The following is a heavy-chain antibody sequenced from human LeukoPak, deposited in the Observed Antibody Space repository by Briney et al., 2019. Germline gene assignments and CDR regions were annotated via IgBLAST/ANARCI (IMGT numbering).Heavy chain of an antibody. CDR3: ARDTYYYDSSGYTPRLYYFDY. Sequence: GASVKVSCKASGYIFTGYYMHWVRQAPGQGLEWMGWINPNSGGTNYAQKFQGRVTMTRDTSISTAYMELSRLRSDDTAVYYCARDTYYYDSSGYTPRLYYFDYWGQGTLVTVSS. V-gene: IGHV1-2*02. CDR1: GYIFTGYY. CDR2: INPNSGGT. J-gene: IGHJ4*02. D-gene: IGHD3-22*01.